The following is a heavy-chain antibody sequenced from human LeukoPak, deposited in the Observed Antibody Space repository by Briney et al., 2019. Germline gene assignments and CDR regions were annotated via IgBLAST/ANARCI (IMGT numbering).Heavy chain of an antibody. CDR1: GGSFSGYY. CDR2: INHSGST. Sequence: SETLSLTCAVYGGSFSGYYWSWIRQPPGKGLEWIGEINHSGSTNYNPSLKSRVTISVDTSKNQFSLKLSSVTAADTAVYYCARAPGVKGGSGSIYPWGQGTLVTVSS. CDR3: ARAPGVKGGSGSIYP. V-gene: IGHV4-34*09. D-gene: IGHD3-10*01. J-gene: IGHJ5*02.